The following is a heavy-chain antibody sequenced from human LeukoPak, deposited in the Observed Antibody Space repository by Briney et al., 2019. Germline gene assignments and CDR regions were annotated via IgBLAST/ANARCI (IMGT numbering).Heavy chain of an antibody. CDR3: ARGALGLIPFDY. CDR1: GYTFTSYD. D-gene: IGHD2-21*01. Sequence: ASVKVSCKASGYTFTSYDINWVRQATGQGLEWMGWMNPNSGNTSYAQKFQGRVTMTRNTSISTAYMELSSLRSEDTAVYYCARGALGLIPFDYWGQGTLVTVSS. J-gene: IGHJ4*02. CDR2: MNPNSGNT. V-gene: IGHV1-8*01.